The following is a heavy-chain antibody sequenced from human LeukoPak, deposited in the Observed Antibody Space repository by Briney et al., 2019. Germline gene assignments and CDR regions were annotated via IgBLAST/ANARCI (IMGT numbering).Heavy chain of an antibody. CDR1: GGSFSGYC. D-gene: IGHD3-9*01. CDR2: INHSGST. J-gene: IGHJ6*02. CDR3: ARGPRYYDILTGFHPYYYYGMDV. V-gene: IGHV4-34*01. Sequence: SETLSLTCAVYGGSFSGYCWSWIRQPPGKGLEWIGEINHSGSTNYNPSLKSRVTISVDTSKNQFSLKLSSVTAADTAVYYCARGPRYYDILTGFHPYYYYGMDVWGQGTTVTVSS.